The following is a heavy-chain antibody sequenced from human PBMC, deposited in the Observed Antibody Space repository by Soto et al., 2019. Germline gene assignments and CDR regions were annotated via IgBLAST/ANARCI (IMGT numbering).Heavy chain of an antibody. D-gene: IGHD6-6*01. CDR3: ARRGVRYGARPGEYYYYGMDV. CDR2: INAGNGNT. Sequence: GASVKVSCKASGYTFTSYAIHWVLQAPGQRLEWMGWINAGNGNTKYSQKFQGRVTITRDTSASTAYMELSSLRSEDTAVYYCARRGVRYGARPGEYYYYGMDVWGQGTTVTVSS. V-gene: IGHV1-3*01. J-gene: IGHJ6*02. CDR1: GYTFTSYA.